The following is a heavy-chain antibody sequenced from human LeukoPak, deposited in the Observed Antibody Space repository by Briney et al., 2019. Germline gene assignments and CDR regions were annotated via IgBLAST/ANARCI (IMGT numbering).Heavy chain of an antibody. Sequence: PGGSLRLSCAASGFTFSSYSMNWVRQAPGKGLEWVSYISSSGGTSHYADSVKGRFTMSRDNAENSLYLQMNSLRAEDTAVYYCARARSNVFDIWGQGTLVTVSS. V-gene: IGHV3-48*04. CDR2: ISSSGGTS. CDR3: ARARSNVFDI. J-gene: IGHJ3*02. CDR1: GFTFSSYS. D-gene: IGHD5/OR15-5a*01.